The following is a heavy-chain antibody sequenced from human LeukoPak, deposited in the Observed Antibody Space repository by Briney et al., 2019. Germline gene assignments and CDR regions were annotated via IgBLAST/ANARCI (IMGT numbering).Heavy chain of an antibody. D-gene: IGHD3-9*01. CDR1: GFTFSSYE. J-gene: IGHJ3*02. CDR3: ARVTLLRYFDWLLSGAFDN. CDR2: INHSGST. Sequence: GSLRLSCAASGFTFSSYEMNWIRQPPGKGLEWIGEINHSGSTNYNPSLKSRVTISVDTSKNQFSLKLSSVTAADTAVYYCARVTLLRYFDWLLSGAFDNWGQGTMVTVSS. V-gene: IGHV4-34*01.